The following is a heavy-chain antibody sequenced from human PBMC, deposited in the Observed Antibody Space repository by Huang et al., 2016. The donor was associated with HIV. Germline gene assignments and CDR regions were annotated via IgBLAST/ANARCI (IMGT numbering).Heavy chain of an antibody. V-gene: IGHV4-34*01. CDR3: ARGQGGYYYYYMDV. CDR1: GGSFSGYY. J-gene: IGHJ6*03. CDR2: INHSERT. Sequence: QVQLQQWGAGLLRPSETLSLTCAVYGGSFSGYYGTWIRQPPGKGLEWIGEINHSERTNYTPSLNSRVTISVDTSRNQFSLTWTSVTAADTAVYYCARGQGGYYYYYMDVWGKGTTVTVSS.